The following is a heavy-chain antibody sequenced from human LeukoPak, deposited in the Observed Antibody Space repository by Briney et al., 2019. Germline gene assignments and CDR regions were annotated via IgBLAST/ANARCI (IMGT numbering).Heavy chain of an antibody. CDR1: GYTFTGYY. Sequence: ASVKVSCKASGYTFTGYYMHWVRQGPEQGLEWMGWINPNSGGTNYAQKFQGRVTMTRDTSISTAYMELSRLRSDDTAVYYCAREQQLIKTRDYWGQGTLVTVSS. D-gene: IGHD6-13*01. V-gene: IGHV1-2*02. CDR3: AREQQLIKTRDY. CDR2: INPNSGGT. J-gene: IGHJ4*02.